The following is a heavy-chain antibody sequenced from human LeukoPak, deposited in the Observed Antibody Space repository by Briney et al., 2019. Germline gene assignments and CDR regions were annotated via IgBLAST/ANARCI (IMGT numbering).Heavy chain of an antibody. V-gene: IGHV4-34*01. CDR3: ARARSTYYYGSGSHNEKGTARRYFDY. J-gene: IGHJ4*02. CDR2: INHSGST. Sequence: PSETLSLTCAVYGGSSRGYYWSWIRQPPGKGLEWIGEINHSGSTNYNPSLKSRVTISVDTSKNQFSLKLSSVTAADTAVYYCARARSTYYYGSGSHNEKGTARRYFDYWGQGTLVTVSS. CDR1: GGSSRGYY. D-gene: IGHD3-10*01.